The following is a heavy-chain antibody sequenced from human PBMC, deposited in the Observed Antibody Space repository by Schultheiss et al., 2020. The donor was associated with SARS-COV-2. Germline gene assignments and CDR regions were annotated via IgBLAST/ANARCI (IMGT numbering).Heavy chain of an antibody. CDR1: GGSISSGGYY. CDR3: ASSGGSTVNWFDP. CDR2: IYYSGST. D-gene: IGHD3-10*01. V-gene: IGHV4-39*01. Sequence: SETLSLTCTVSGGSISSGGYYWSWIRQHPGKGLEWIGSIYYSGSTYYNPSLKSRVTIYVDTSKNQFSLKLSSVTAADTAVYYCASSGGSTVNWFDPWGQGTLVTVSS. J-gene: IGHJ5*02.